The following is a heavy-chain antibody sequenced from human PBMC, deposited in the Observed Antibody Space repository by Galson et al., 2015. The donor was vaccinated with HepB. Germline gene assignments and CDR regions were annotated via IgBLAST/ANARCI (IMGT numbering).Heavy chain of an antibody. CDR3: AKGRTGTTGYDAFDI. CDR1: GFTFDDYG. D-gene: IGHD1-1*01. CDR2: ISGSGGST. Sequence: SLRLSCAASGFTFDDYGMSWVRQAPGKGLEWVPAISGSGGSTYYADSVKGRFTISRDNSKNTLYLQMNSLRAEDTAVYYCAKGRTGTTGYDAFDIWGQGTMVTVSS. V-gene: IGHV3-23*01. J-gene: IGHJ3*02.